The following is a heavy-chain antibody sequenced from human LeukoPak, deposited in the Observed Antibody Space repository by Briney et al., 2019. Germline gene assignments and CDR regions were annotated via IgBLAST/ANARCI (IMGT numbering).Heavy chain of an antibody. D-gene: IGHD3-3*01. V-gene: IGHV4-34*01. CDR3: ARAPPRITIFGVGDWYFDL. J-gene: IGHJ2*01. CDR1: GGSFSGYY. CDR2: INHSGST. Sequence: SETLSLTCAVYGGSFSGYYWSWIRQPPGKGLEWIGEINHSGSTNYNPSLKSRVTISVDTSKNQFSLKLSSVAAADTAVYYCARAPPRITIFGVGDWYFDLWGRGTLVTVSS.